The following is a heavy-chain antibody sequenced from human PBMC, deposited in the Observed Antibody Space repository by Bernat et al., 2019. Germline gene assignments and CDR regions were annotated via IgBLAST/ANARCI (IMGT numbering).Heavy chain of an antibody. Sequence: QVQLVQSGAEVKKPGSSVKVSCKASGGTFSSYAISWVRQAPGQGLEWMGGIIPIFGTANYAQKFQGRVTITADESTSTAYMELSSLRSEDTAVYYCASCSSPNDSGGPFCYYYGMNVWGQGTTVTVSS. D-gene: IGHD3-22*01. CDR3: ASCSSPNDSGGPFCYYYGMNV. CDR1: GGTFSSYA. J-gene: IGHJ6*02. CDR2: IIPIFGTA. V-gene: IGHV1-69*01.